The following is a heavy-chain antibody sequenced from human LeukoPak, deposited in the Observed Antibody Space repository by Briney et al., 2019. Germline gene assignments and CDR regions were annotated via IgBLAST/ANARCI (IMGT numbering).Heavy chain of an antibody. V-gene: IGHV4-34*01. CDR2: INHSGST. Sequence: SETLSLTCAVYGGSFSGYYWSWIRQPPGKGLEWTGEINHSGSTNYNPSLKSRVTISVDTSKNQFSLKPSSVTAADTAVYYCARGLVVPATIVSPFDYWGQGTLVTVSS. D-gene: IGHD2-2*01. J-gene: IGHJ4*02. CDR1: GGSFSGYY. CDR3: ARGLVVPATIVSPFDY.